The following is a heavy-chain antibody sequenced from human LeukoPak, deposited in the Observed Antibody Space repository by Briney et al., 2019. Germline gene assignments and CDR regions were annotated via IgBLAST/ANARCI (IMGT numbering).Heavy chain of an antibody. V-gene: IGHV4-34*01. J-gene: IGHJ2*01. CDR2: INHSGST. CDR1: GGSFSDYY. D-gene: IGHD1-1*01. CDR3: ARKGTTGTTLAYFDL. Sequence: SETLSLTCAVYGGSFSDYYWNWIRQPPGKGLEWIGEINHSGSTNYNPSLKSRVTISVGTSKNQFSLKLSSVTAADTAVYYCARKGTTGTTLAYFDLWGRGTLVTVSS.